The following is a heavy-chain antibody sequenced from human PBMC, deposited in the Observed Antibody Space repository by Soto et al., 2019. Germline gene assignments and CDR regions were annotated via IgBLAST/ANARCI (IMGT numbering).Heavy chain of an antibody. Sequence: QVQLQESGPGLVKPSQTLSLTCTVSGGSISTGDYYWSWIRQPPGKGLEWIGYIYYSGSTYYTPSLKSRVAISVDTSKNQFSLKLGSVTAADTAVYYCARGFYDYVWGTYPGRFDFWGQGTLVTVSS. D-gene: IGHD3-16*02. CDR2: IYYSGST. J-gene: IGHJ4*02. V-gene: IGHV4-30-4*01. CDR1: GGSISTGDYY. CDR3: ARGFYDYVWGTYPGRFDF.